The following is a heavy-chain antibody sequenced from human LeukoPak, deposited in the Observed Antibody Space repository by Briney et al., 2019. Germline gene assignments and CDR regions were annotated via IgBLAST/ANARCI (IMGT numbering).Heavy chain of an antibody. D-gene: IGHD1-26*01. CDR2: ISGSGGST. CDR3: AKDPGGEWELLVSVSFDY. Sequence: GGSLRLSCAASGFTFSSYAMSWVRQAPGKGLEWVSAISGSGGSTYYADSVKGRFTISRDNSKNTLYLQMNSPRAEDTAVYYYAKDPGGEWELLVSVSFDYWGQGTLVTVSS. CDR1: GFTFSSYA. J-gene: IGHJ4*02. V-gene: IGHV3-23*01.